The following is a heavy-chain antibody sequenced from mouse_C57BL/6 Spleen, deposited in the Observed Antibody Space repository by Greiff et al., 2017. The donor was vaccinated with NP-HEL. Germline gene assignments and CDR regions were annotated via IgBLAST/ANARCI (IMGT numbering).Heavy chain of an antibody. D-gene: IGHD3-2*02. Sequence: EVKLVESGGGLVKPGGSLKLSCAASGFTFSDYGMHWVRQAPEKGLEWVAYISSGSSTIYYADTVKGRFTMSRDNAKNTLFLQMTSLRSEDTAMYYCAREGQLRLRGDYAMDYWGQGTSVTVSS. CDR3: AREGQLRLRGDYAMDY. CDR2: ISSGSSTI. J-gene: IGHJ4*01. CDR1: GFTFSDYG. V-gene: IGHV5-17*01.